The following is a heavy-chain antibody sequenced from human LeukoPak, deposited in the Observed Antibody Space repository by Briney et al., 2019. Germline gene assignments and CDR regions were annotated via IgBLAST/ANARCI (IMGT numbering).Heavy chain of an antibody. CDR1: GFTFSSYA. D-gene: IGHD3-3*01. V-gene: IGHV3-30-3*01. CDR2: ISYDGSNK. Sequence: PGGSLRLSCAASGFTFSSYAMHWVRQAPGKGLEWVAVISYDGSNKYYADSVKGRFTISRDNSKNTLYLQMNSLRAEDTAVYYCAREAAGFGVPRGWFDPWGQGTLVTVSS. J-gene: IGHJ5*02. CDR3: AREAAGFGVPRGWFDP.